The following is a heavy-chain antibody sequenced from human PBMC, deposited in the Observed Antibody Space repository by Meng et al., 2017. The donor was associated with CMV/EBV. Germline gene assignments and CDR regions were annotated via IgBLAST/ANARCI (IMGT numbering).Heavy chain of an antibody. CDR1: GGSISSWSYY. CDR3: ARDYYDSSGYRYFDY. J-gene: IGHJ4*02. D-gene: IGHD3-22*01. V-gene: IGHV4-39*01. CDR2: IYYSGST. Sequence: GGSISSWSYYWGWIRQPPGKGLEWIGSIYYSGSTYYNPSLKSRVTISVDTSKNQFSLKLSSVTAADTAVYYCARDYYDSSGYRYFDYWGQGTLVTVSS.